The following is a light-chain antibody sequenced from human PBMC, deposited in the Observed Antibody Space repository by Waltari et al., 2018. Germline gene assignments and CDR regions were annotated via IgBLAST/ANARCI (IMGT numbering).Light chain of an antibody. CDR3: SSYGGSNTVV. Sequence: QSALTQPPSASGSPGQSVTISCTGTSSDVGAYNYVSWYQQHPGKAPKLMISGVSKRPSGVPVRFSGSTAGNTASLTVSGLQSEDEADYYCSSYGGSNTVVFGGGTKLTVL. CDR1: SSDVGAYNY. CDR2: GVS. V-gene: IGLV2-8*01. J-gene: IGLJ2*01.